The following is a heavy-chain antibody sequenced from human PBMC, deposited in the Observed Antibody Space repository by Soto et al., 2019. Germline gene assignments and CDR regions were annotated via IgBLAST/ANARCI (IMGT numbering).Heavy chain of an antibody. D-gene: IGHD1-1*01. CDR2: IHYSGST. Sequence: QVQLQESGPGLVKPSQTLSLSCSVSGGSISSGGYYWSWIRQHPGKGLEWIGSIHYSGSTYYNPSIKSRVTISVDTSKNQFSLKLNSVTAADTAVYYCARGLILTTYNWFDPWGQGTLVTVSS. CDR3: ARGLILTTYNWFDP. V-gene: IGHV4-31*03. CDR1: GGSISSGGYY. J-gene: IGHJ5*02.